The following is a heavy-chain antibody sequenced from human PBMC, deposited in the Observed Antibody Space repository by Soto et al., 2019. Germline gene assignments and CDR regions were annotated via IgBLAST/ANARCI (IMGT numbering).Heavy chain of an antibody. D-gene: IGHD2-15*01. V-gene: IGHV2-5*02. CDR3: AYLPCSGGSCYWFSFSGMDV. J-gene: IGHJ6*02. Sequence: QITLKESGPTLVKPTQTLTLTCTFSGFSLSTSGVGGAWIRQPPGKALEWLALIYWADDKRYRPSLESRLTITNDTSESQVVLTITNMASVDTATYYCAYLPCSGGSCYWFSFSGMDVWGQGTTVTVSS. CDR1: GFSLSTSGVG. CDR2: IYWADDK.